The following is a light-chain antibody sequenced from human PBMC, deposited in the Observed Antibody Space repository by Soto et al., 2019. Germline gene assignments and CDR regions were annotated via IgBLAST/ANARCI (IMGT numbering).Light chain of an antibody. V-gene: IGLV2-14*03. J-gene: IGLJ1*01. CDR1: SSDVGGFNY. CDR2: DVS. Sequence: QSALTQPASVSGSPGQSITISCTRTSSDVGGFNYVSWYQQHPGKVPKLMIYDVSNRPSGVSNRFSGSKSGNTASLTISGLLAEDEADYYCSSFTSSSNPYVFGTGTKLTVL. CDR3: SSFTSSSNPYV.